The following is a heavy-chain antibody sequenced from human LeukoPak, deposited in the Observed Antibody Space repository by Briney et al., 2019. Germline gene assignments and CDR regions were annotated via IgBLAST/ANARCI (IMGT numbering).Heavy chain of an antibody. CDR3: ARSKPLAYFDL. CDR1: GGSFNSYA. V-gene: IGHV1-69*06. J-gene: IGHJ2*01. Sequence: ASVKVSCKASGGSFNSYAISWVRQAPGQGLEWMGGIIPIFGTANYAQKFQGRVTITADKSTNTAYMELSSLRSEDTAVYYCARSKPLAYFDLWGRGTLVTVSS. CDR2: IIPIFGTA.